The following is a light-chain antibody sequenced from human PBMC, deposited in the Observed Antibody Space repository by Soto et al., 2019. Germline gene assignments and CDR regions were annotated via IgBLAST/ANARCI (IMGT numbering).Light chain of an antibody. J-gene: IGKJ5*01. CDR3: QQYGSSPPIT. Sequence: EILLTQSPGTLSLSPGERTTLSCRASQRVSNNYLAWYQQKPGRAPRLLIYGASSRAAGIPDRFSGSGSGTDFTLTISRLEPEDFAVYYCQQYGSSPPITFGQGTRLEIK. V-gene: IGKV3-20*01. CDR1: QRVSNNY. CDR2: GAS.